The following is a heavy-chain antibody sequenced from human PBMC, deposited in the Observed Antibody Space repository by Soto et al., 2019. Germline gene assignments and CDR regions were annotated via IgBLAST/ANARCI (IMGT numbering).Heavy chain of an antibody. D-gene: IGHD6-13*01. CDR1: GFTFSSYA. V-gene: IGHV3-23*01. CDR3: AKPKQQLPPTGEYFQH. J-gene: IGHJ1*01. CDR2: ISGSGGST. Sequence: GGSLRLSCAASGFTFSSYAMSWVRQAPGKGLEWVSAISGSGGSTYYADSVKGRFTISRDNSKNTLYLQMNSLRAEDTAVYYCAKPKQQLPPTGEYFQHWGQGTLVTVSS.